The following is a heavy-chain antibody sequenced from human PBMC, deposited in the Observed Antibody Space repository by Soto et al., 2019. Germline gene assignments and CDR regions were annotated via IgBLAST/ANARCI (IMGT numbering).Heavy chain of an antibody. V-gene: IGHV4-34*01. CDR1: GGSFSGYY. Sequence: QVQLQQWGAGPLRPLGTLSLTCGVSGGSFSGYYWAWIRQSPGKGLEWIGELNDREYINYNPSLKSRVSISVDTSKNHYSLNLRSVTAADTAVYYCARESHDILTGPPWVWYFDLWGRGTLVTVSS. CDR3: ARESHDILTGPPWVWYFDL. CDR2: LNDREYI. D-gene: IGHD3-9*01. J-gene: IGHJ2*01.